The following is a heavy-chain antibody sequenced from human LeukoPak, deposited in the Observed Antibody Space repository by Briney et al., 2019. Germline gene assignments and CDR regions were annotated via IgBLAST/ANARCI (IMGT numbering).Heavy chain of an antibody. V-gene: IGHV3-21*01. CDR3: AREVASDYDSSGYYFDY. D-gene: IGHD3-22*01. CDR2: ITSSSSYI. J-gene: IGHJ4*02. Sequence: GGSLRLSCVASGFTFNTYNMNWVRQAPGKGLEWVSSITSSSSYIYYADSVKGRFTISRDNAKNSLYLQMNSLRAEDTAVYYCAREVASDYDSSGYYFDYWGQGTLVTVSS. CDR1: GFTFNTYN.